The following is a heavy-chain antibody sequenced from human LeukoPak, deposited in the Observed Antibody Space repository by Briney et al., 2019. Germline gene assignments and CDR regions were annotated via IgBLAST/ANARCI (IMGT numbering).Heavy chain of an antibody. CDR1: GGSISSSDW. Sequence: PSETLSLTCAVSGGSISSSDWWSWVRQPPGKGLEWIGEIYHSGSTNYNPSLKSRVTISVDKSKNQFSLNLSSVTAADTAVYYCARHFGGSLWFGELFYYFDYWGQGTLVTVSS. V-gene: IGHV4-4*02. CDR3: ARHFGGSLWFGELFYYFDY. J-gene: IGHJ4*02. D-gene: IGHD3-10*01. CDR2: IYHSGST.